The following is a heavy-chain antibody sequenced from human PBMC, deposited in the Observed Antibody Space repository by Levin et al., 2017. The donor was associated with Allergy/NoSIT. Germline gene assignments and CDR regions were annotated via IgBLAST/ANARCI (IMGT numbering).Heavy chain of an antibody. V-gene: IGHV4-34*01. Sequence: SQTLSLTCTIYGGSFSDYYWTWIRQPPGKGLEWIGEINYSGNTNYSPSLKSRVTISLDTSRNQFSLKLSSVTAADTAVYYCAKTGDWSWFDPWGLGTLVTVSS. CDR1: GGSFSDYY. CDR3: AKTGDWSWFDP. CDR2: INYSGNT. J-gene: IGHJ5*02. D-gene: IGHD2-21*01.